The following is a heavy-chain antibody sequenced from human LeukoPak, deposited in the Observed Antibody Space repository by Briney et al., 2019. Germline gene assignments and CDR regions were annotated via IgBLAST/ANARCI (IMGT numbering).Heavy chain of an antibody. J-gene: IGHJ4*02. CDR3: AKNNYDILTGLFDY. CDR1: GYTFTSYD. Sequence: ASVKVSCKASGYTFTSYDINWVRQATGQGLEWMGWMNPNSGNTGYAQKFQGRVTMTRNTSISTAYMELSSLRAEDTAVYYCAKNNYDILTGLFDYWGQGTLVTVSS. V-gene: IGHV1-8*01. D-gene: IGHD3-9*01. CDR2: MNPNSGNT.